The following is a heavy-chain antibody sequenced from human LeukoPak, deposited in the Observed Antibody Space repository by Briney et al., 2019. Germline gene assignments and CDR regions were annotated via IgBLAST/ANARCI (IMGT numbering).Heavy chain of an antibody. CDR3: ALYYYGSGSSPFDY. CDR2: MNPNSGNT. Sequence: ASVKVSCKASGYTFTSYDINWVRQATGQGLEWMGWMNPNSGNTGYAQKFQGRVTMTRNTSISTAYMELSSLRSEDTAVYYCALYYYGSGSSPFDYWGQGTLVTVSS. D-gene: IGHD3-10*01. J-gene: IGHJ4*02. CDR1: GYTFTSYD. V-gene: IGHV1-8*01.